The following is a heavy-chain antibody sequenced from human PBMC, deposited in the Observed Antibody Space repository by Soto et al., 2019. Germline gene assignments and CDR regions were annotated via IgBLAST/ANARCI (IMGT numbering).Heavy chain of an antibody. CDR2: ISVSGGST. V-gene: IGHV3-23*01. J-gene: IGHJ4*02. CDR3: AISGSGSTQYYFDH. D-gene: IGHD3-10*01. CDR1: GFTFSSYA. Sequence: HPGGSLRLSCAASGFTFSSYAMNWVRQAPGKGLEWVSSISVSGGSTNYADSVKGRFTISRDNSKNTLYLQMNTLRAEDTAAYYCAISGSGSTQYYFDHWGQGNLVTVSS.